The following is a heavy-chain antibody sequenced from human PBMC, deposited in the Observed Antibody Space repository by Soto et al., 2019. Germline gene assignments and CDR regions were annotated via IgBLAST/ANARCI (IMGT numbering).Heavy chain of an antibody. CDR1: RAFINSGGFY. Sequence: SETLSLTCSVSRAFINSGGFYYSWIRQPPGKGLEWLGYIFHSGSTLYNPSLRGRLTLSADTSRNQLSLYLTSVTAADTAVYYCVRGGIAGHWFDPWGQGILVTLSS. J-gene: IGHJ5*02. D-gene: IGHD2-15*01. CDR3: VRGGIAGHWFDP. V-gene: IGHV4-31*03. CDR2: IFHSGST.